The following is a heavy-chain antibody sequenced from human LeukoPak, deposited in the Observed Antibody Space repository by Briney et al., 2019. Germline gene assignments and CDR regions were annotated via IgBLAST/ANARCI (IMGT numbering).Heavy chain of an antibody. CDR3: ARGHSSSWFFGRYYYYYYMDV. CDR2: INHSGST. J-gene: IGHJ6*03. CDR1: GGSFSGYY. Sequence: SETLSLTCAVYGGSFSGYYWSWIRQPPGKGLEWIGEINHSGSTNYNPSLKSRVTISVDTSKNQFSLKLSSVTAADTAVYYCARGHSSSWFFGRYYYYYYMDVWGKGTTVTVSS. V-gene: IGHV4-34*01. D-gene: IGHD6-13*01.